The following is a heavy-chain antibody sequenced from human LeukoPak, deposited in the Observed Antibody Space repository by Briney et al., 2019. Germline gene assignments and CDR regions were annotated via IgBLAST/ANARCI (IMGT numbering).Heavy chain of an antibody. D-gene: IGHD6-13*01. J-gene: IGHJ6*03. CDR2: IYSGGST. V-gene: IGHV3-53*01. CDR3: ARDSVAAGYYYYYYMDV. CDR1: GFTVSSNY. Sequence: GGSLRLSCAASGFTVSSNYVSWVRQAPGKGLEWVSVIYSGGSTYYADSVKGRFTISRDNSKNTLYLQMNSLRAEDTAVYYCARDSVAAGYYYYYYMDVWGKGTTVTVSS.